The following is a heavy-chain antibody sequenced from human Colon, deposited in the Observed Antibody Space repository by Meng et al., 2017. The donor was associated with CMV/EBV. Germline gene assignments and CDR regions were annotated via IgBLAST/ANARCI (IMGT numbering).Heavy chain of an antibody. CDR1: GFSLNTVQRS. Sequence: SGPTLVKPTQTRTLTCSFSGFSLNTVQRSVGWIRQPPGKALEWLALVYWNDDKRYNPSLKNRLTVTKDTSKNQVVLRVTNMDPVDSGTYFCAHGGSGYDFGAGGFDYWGQGTLVTVSS. V-gene: IGHV2-5*01. CDR3: AHGGSGYDFGAGGFDY. J-gene: IGHJ4*02. CDR2: VYWNDDK. D-gene: IGHD5-12*01.